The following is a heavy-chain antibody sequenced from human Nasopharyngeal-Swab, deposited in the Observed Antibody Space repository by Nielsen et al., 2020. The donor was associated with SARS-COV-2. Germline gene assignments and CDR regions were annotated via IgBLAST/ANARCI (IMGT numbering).Heavy chain of an antibody. CDR2: IKEDGSET. J-gene: IGHJ4*02. V-gene: IGHV3-7*01. Sequence: GESLKISCAASGFTFGRFWMTWVRQAPGKGLEWVANIKEDGSETNYVESVKGRFTISRDNAKNSLYLQMNSLRAEDTAVYYCARAGYSGYEYYFDYWGQGTLVTVSS. CDR3: ARAGYSGYEYYFDY. CDR1: GFTFGRFW. D-gene: IGHD5-12*01.